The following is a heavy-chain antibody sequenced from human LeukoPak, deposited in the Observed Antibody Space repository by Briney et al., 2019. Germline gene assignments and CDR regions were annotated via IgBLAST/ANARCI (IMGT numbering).Heavy chain of an antibody. CDR2: INPNSGGT. J-gene: IGHJ4*02. Sequence: ASVKVSCMASGYTFTGYYMNWVRQAPGQGLEWMGWINPNSGGTNYAQKFQGRVTMTRDTSISTAYMELSRLRSDDTAVYYCARDSSIAVAGNDYWGQGTLVTVSS. CDR1: GYTFTGYY. D-gene: IGHD6-19*01. V-gene: IGHV1-2*02. CDR3: ARDSSIAVAGNDY.